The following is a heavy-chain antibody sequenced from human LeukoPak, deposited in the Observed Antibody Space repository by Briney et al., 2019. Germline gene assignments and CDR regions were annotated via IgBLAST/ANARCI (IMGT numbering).Heavy chain of an antibody. D-gene: IGHD2-21*02. CDR1: GYTFTGYY. CDR2: INPNSGGT. J-gene: IGHJ6*03. Sequence: GASVKVSCKASGYTFTGYYMHWVRQAPGQGLEWMGWINPNSGGTNYAQKFQGRVTMTRDTSISTAYMELSRLRSDDTAVYYCARERPTVVVTALNRDYYYMDVWGKGTTVTVSS. CDR3: ARERPTVVVTALNRDYYYMDV. V-gene: IGHV1-2*02.